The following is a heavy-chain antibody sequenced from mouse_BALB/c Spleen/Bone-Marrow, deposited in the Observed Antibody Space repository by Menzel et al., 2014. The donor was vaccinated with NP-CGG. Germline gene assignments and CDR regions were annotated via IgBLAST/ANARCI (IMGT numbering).Heavy chain of an antibody. D-gene: IGHD3-3*01. Sequence: VQLKESGGGLVKPGGSLKLSCAASGFTFSDYYMYWVRQTPEKRLEWVATISDGGSYTYYPDSVKGRFTISRVNAKNNLYLQMSSLKSEDTAMYYCGRAWFAYWGQGTLVTVSA. V-gene: IGHV5-4*02. CDR1: GFTFSDYY. CDR3: GRAWFAY. J-gene: IGHJ3*01. CDR2: ISDGGSYT.